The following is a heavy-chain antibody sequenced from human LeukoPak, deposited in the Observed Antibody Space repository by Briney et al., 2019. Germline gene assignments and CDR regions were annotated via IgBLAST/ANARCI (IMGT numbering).Heavy chain of an antibody. CDR1: GFTFSSYT. CDR3: ARGGGYCGGDCYGIDY. CDR2: ISSSSSFI. D-gene: IGHD2-21*01. Sequence: GGSLRLSCAASGFTFSSYTMNWVRQAPGKGLEWVSSISSSSSFIYYADSVKGRFTISRDNAKNSLYLQVSSLGAEDTAVYYCARGGGYCGGDCYGIDYWGQGTLVTVSS. J-gene: IGHJ4*02. V-gene: IGHV3-21*01.